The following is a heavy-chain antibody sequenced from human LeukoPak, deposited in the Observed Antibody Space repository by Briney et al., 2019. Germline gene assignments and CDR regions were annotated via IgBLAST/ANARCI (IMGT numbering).Heavy chain of an antibody. V-gene: IGHV3-30*02. CDR3: AKEELSGLFDY. J-gene: IGHJ4*02. CDR1: GFTFSSYG. Sequence: GGPLRLSCAASGFTFSSYGMHWVRQAPGKGPEWVAFVHYDGRDTNYADSVQGRFIISRDNSKYTLYLQMNRLTVDDTGVYYCAKEELSGLFDYWGQGAQVTVSS. CDR2: VHYDGRDT. D-gene: IGHD1-7*01.